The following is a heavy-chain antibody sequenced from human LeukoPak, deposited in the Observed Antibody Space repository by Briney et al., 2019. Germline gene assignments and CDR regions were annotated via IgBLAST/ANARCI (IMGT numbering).Heavy chain of an antibody. J-gene: IGHJ4*02. V-gene: IGHV4-59*01. CDR2: IYYSGST. CDR1: GGSISSYY. CDR3: ASLFFDTSGYVDQ. D-gene: IGHD3-22*01. Sequence: SETLSLTCTVSGGSISSYYWSWIRQPPGKGLEWIGYIYYSGSTNYNPSLKSRVTISVDTSKNQFSLKLSSVTAADTAVYYCASLFFDTSGYVDQWGQGTMVTVSS.